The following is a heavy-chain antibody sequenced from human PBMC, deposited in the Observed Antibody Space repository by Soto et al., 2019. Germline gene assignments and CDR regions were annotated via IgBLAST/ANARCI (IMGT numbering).Heavy chain of an antibody. CDR3: ARDRYSSSSSLYYGMDV. V-gene: IGHV1-69*13. CDR1: GGTFRSYS. CDR2: IIPIFGTA. Sequence: GASVKVSCKASGGTFRSYSISWVLQAPGQGLEWMGGIIPIFGTANYAQKFQGRVTITADESTSTAYMELSSLRSEDTAVYYCARDRYSSSSSLYYGMDVWGQGTTVTVSS. D-gene: IGHD6-6*01. J-gene: IGHJ6*02.